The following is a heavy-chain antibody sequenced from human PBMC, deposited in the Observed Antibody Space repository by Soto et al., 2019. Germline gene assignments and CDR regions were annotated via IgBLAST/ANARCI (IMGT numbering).Heavy chain of an antibody. D-gene: IGHD6-13*01. Sequence: AQVVQSGAEVRKPGSSVKLSCKASEGTFNSYAIAWERQAPGQGLEWMGGIIPYYNTLNYAQKFQDRVTITADDSTNTVYMELSSLRSDDTAVYFCASGASRWYPYFFDSWAQGTLVTGSS. CDR1: EGTFNSYA. CDR2: IIPYYNTL. V-gene: IGHV1-69*01. J-gene: IGHJ4*02. CDR3: ASGASRWYPYFFDS.